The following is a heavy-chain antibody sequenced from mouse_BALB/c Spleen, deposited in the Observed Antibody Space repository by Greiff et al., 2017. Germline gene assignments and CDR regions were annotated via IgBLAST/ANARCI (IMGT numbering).Heavy chain of an antibody. CDR3: ARHNYGSSWFAY. Sequence: EVKLMESGGGLVKPGGSLKLSCAASGFAFSSYDMSWVRQTPEKRLEWVAYISSGGGSTYYPDTVKGRFTISRDNAKNTLYLQMSSLKSEDTAMYYCARHNYGSSWFAYWGQGTLVTVSA. CDR1: GFAFSSYD. D-gene: IGHD1-1*01. CDR2: ISSGGGST. J-gene: IGHJ3*01. V-gene: IGHV5-12-1*01.